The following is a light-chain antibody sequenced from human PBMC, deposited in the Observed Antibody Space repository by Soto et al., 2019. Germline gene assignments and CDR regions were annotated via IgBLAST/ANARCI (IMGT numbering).Light chain of an antibody. J-gene: IGKJ1*01. CDR2: GAS. V-gene: IGKV3-11*01. CDR3: QQRSNWPRT. Sequence: EIVLTQSPGTLSLSPGERATLSCRASQSVSSYLAWYQQKPGQAPRLLIYGASNRATGIPARFSGSGSETDFTLTISSLEPEDFAVYYCQQRSNWPRTFGQGTKVEIK. CDR1: QSVSSY.